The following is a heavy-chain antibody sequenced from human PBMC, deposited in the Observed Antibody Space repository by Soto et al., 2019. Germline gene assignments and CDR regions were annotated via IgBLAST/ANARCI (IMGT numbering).Heavy chain of an antibody. D-gene: IGHD6-13*01. J-gene: IGHJ4*02. CDR3: ARVVEQQLARAYSFDY. CDR2: IYYSGST. CDR1: GGSISSYY. V-gene: IGHV4-59*01. Sequence: SETLSLTCTVSGGSISSYYWSWIRQPPGKGLEWIGYIYYSGSTNYNPSLKSRVTISVDTSKNQFSLKLSSVTAADTAVYYCARVVEQQLARAYSFDYWGQGTLVTVAS.